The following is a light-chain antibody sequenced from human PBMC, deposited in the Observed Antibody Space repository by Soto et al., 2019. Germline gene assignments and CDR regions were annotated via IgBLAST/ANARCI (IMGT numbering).Light chain of an antibody. Sequence: DIQMTQSPSSLSASVGDRVTITCRASQSISSYLNWYQQKPGKAPKLLIYAASSLQSGVPSRFSGSGSGTDFTLTISSLQPEDFATYYCQHSYSTPTFGQGPKLEI. J-gene: IGKJ2*01. CDR2: AAS. CDR3: QHSYSTPT. V-gene: IGKV1-39*01. CDR1: QSISSY.